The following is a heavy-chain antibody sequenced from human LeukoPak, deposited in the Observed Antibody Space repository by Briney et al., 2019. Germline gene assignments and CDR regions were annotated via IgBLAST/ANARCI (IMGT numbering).Heavy chain of an antibody. CDR1: GGSISSNSYY. D-gene: IGHD3-10*01. V-gene: IGHV4-39*07. CDR2: IYYSGST. J-gene: IGHJ3*02. CDR3: ARAELLWFGESHDAFDI. Sequence: SETLSLTCTVSGGSISSNSYYWGWIRQSPGKGLEWIGSIYYSGSTYYKPSLKSRLTISVDTSKNQFSLKLSSVTAADTAVYYCARAELLWFGESHDAFDIWGQGTMVTVSS.